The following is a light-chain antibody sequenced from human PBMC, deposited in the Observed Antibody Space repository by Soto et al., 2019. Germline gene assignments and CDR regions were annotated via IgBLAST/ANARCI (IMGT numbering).Light chain of an antibody. J-gene: IGLJ1*01. CDR2: SNN. CDR3: VSWDDSLSGLV. V-gene: IGLV1-47*02. Sequence: QSALTHPPSASGTPWQRVTMSCSGRSANIGNNYVCWYQQLPGTAPKLLIYSNNQRPSGVPDRFSGSKSGTSASLAISGLRSEDEADYYCVSWDDSLSGLVFGTGTKVTVL. CDR1: SANIGNNY.